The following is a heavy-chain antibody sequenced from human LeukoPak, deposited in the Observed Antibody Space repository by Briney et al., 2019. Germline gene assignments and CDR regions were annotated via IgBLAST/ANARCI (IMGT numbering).Heavy chain of an antibody. D-gene: IGHD6-13*01. CDR3: AREFGYSSSWYNDY. Sequence: SETLSLTCTVSGVSISSSNSYWGWIRQPPGKGLEWIGSIYYSGNTYYNASLKSQVSISIDTSKNQFSLRLTSVTAADTAVYYCAREFGYSSSWYNDYWGQGTLVTVSS. CDR1: GVSISSSNSY. J-gene: IGHJ4*02. CDR2: IYYSGNT. V-gene: IGHV4-39*02.